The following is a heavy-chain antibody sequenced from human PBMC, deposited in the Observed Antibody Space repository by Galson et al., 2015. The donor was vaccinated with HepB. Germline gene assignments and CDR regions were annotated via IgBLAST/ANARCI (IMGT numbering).Heavy chain of an antibody. CDR2: IKQDGSEK. Sequence: SLRLSCAASGFTFSSYWMSWVRQAPGKGLEWVANIKQDGSEKYYVDSVKGRFTISRDNAKNSLYLQMNSLRAEDTAVYYCARDKRRVTMIVVDADALDIWGQGTMVTVSS. CDR1: GFTFSSYW. V-gene: IGHV3-7*03. CDR3: ARDKRRVTMIVVDADALDI. D-gene: IGHD3-22*01. J-gene: IGHJ3*02.